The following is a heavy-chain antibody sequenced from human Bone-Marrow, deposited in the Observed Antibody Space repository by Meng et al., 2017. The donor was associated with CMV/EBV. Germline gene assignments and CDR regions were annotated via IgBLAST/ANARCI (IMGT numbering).Heavy chain of an antibody. Sequence: ASVKVSCKAFGYTFSSYGITWVRQAPGQGLEWMGWISAYNGNTNYAQKLQGRVTMTTDTSTSTAYMELRSLRSDDTAVYYCARDAPGGPAEDTSNWFDPWGQGTLVTVSS. J-gene: IGHJ5*02. CDR3: ARDAPGGPAEDTSNWFDP. CDR1: GYTFSSYG. CDR2: ISAYNGNT. V-gene: IGHV1-18*01. D-gene: IGHD2-2*01.